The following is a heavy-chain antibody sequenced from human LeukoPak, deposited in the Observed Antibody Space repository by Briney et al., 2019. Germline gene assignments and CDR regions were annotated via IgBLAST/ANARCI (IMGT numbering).Heavy chain of an antibody. CDR1: GFTFDDYA. J-gene: IGHJ4*02. D-gene: IGHD3-9*01. CDR2: ISWNSGSI. Sequence: GGSLRLSCAASGFTFDDYAMHWVRQAPGRGLEWVSGISWNSGSIGYADSVKGRFTISRDNAKNSLYLQMNSLRAEDTAVYYRARDFLLRYFDGGDYWGQGTLVTVSS. CDR3: ARDFLLRYFDGGDY. V-gene: IGHV3-9*01.